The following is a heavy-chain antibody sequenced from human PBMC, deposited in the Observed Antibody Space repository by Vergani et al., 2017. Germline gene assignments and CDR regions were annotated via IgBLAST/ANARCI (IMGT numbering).Heavy chain of an antibody. CDR3: GRKQSPASLVDKPIDI. D-gene: IGHD1/OR15-1a*01. CDR1: GFIFSDYY. J-gene: IGHJ5*02. V-gene: IGHV3-11*01. Sequence: QVQLVASGGGLVRPGGSLRLSCAASGFIFSDYYMTWIRQTPVKGLEWLAHISDGGETKMYAESLKGRFTVSRDNTKNLLILQMKTLKVDDTATYYCGRKQSPASLVDKPIDIWGQGTLVTVSS. CDR2: ISDGGETK.